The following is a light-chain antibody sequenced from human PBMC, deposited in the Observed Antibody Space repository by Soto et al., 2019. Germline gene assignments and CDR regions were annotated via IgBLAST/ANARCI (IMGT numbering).Light chain of an antibody. CDR1: QSVSSSY. J-gene: IGKJ4*01. V-gene: IGKV3-20*01. CDR2: GAS. Sequence: EIMLKQSPGTLSLSLGERATLSCRASQSVSSSYLAWYQQKPGQAPRLLIYGASSRATGIPDRFSGSGSGTDFTLTISRLEPEDFAVYYCQQYGSSPLTFGGGTKVDIK. CDR3: QQYGSSPLT.